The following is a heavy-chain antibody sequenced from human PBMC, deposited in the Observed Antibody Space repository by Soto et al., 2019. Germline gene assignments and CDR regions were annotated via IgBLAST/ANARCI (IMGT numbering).Heavy chain of an antibody. J-gene: IGHJ5*02. V-gene: IGHV3-30-3*01. CDR1: GFTFGTSA. D-gene: IGHD3-10*01. CDR3: ASSRWLGGLSGWFDP. Sequence: LVESGGGVVQPGRSLRLSCVASGFTFGTSAMHWVRQAPGKGLEWVAVMSYDGSNRYYTDSVKGRFTISRDNPKNTLFLQMNSLRADDTAVYYCASSRWLGGLSGWFDPWGQGTLVTVSS. CDR2: MSYDGSNR.